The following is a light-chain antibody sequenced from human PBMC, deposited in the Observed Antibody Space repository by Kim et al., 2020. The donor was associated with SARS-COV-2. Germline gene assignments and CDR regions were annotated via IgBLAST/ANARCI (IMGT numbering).Light chain of an antibody. CDR1: QSVSSN. J-gene: IGKJ4*01. CDR3: QQYNNWPPELT. Sequence: PGERAPLSCRASQSVSSNLAWYQQRPGQAPSLLIYAASIRATGIPARFSGSGSGTEFTLTISSLQSEDFAVYYCQQYNNWPPELTFGGGTKVDIK. CDR2: AAS. V-gene: IGKV3-15*01.